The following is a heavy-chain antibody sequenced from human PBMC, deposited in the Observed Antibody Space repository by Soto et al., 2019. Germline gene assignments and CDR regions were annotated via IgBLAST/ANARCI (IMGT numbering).Heavy chain of an antibody. Sequence: SRGVAGVNSIGYCVSLVSKAPGKGLEWVANIKQDGSEKYYVDSVKGRFTISRDNAKNSLYLQMNSLRAEDTAVYFCARDLTGFWSGYTAYRGQGTLVPVSS. CDR2: IKQDGSEK. CDR1: GVNSIGYC. D-gene: IGHD3-3*01. CDR3: ARDLTGFWSGYTAY. V-gene: IGHV3-7*01. J-gene: IGHJ4*02.